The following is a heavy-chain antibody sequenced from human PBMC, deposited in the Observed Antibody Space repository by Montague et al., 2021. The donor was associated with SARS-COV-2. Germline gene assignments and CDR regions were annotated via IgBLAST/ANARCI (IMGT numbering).Heavy chain of an antibody. Sequence: SLRLSCAASGFTFSSYAMSWVRQAPGKGLEWVSAISGSGGSTYFADSVKGRFTISRDNSKDTLYLQMDSLRAEDTAVYYCAKEWGGGYCSSTSCYVGDYFDYWGQGTLVTVS. V-gene: IGHV3-23*01. CDR1: GFTFSSYA. J-gene: IGHJ4*02. D-gene: IGHD2-2*01. CDR3: AKEWGGGYCSSTSCYVGDYFDY. CDR2: ISGSGGST.